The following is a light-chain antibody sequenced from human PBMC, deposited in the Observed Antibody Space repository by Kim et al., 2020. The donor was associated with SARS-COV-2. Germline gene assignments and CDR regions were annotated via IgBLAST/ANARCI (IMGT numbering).Light chain of an antibody. CDR3: NSRDSSGHHRV. CDR1: SLRNYD. V-gene: IGLV3-19*01. J-gene: IGLJ3*02. Sequence: ALGQTVRITCQGDSLRNYDASWYQQKPGQAPVLVIFGKNNRPSGIPDRFSGSSSGITASLTITGAQAEDEADYYCNSRDSSGHHRVFGGGTQLTVL. CDR2: GKN.